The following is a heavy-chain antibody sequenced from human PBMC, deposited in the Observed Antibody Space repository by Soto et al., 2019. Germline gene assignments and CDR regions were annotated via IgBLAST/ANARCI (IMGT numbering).Heavy chain of an antibody. CDR2: INHSGST. D-gene: IGHD1-7*01. J-gene: IGHJ6*03. Sequence: QVQLQQWGAGLLKPSETLSLTCAVYGGSFSGYYWSWIRQPPGKGLEWIGEINHSGSTNYNPSLKSRVTISVDTSKKQFSLKQSSVTAADTAVYYWAGITGTTVHYYYDMDVWGKGTTVTVSS. V-gene: IGHV4-34*01. CDR3: AGITGTTVHYYYDMDV. CDR1: GGSFSGYY.